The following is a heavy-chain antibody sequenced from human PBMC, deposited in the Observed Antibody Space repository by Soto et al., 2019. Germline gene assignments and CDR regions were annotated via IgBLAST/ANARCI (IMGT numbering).Heavy chain of an antibody. Sequence: QVQLVESGGGVVQPGRSLRLSCAASGFTFSSYAMHWVRQAPGKGLEWVAVISYDGSNKYYADSVKGRFTISRDNSKNPLYLQMNSLRAEDTAVYYCARETYPDYWGQGTLVTVCS. V-gene: IGHV3-30-3*01. CDR3: ARETYPDY. CDR2: ISYDGSNK. J-gene: IGHJ4*02. CDR1: GFTFSSYA.